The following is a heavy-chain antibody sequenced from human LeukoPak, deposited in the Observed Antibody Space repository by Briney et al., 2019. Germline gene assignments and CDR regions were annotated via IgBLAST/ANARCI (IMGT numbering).Heavy chain of an antibody. Sequence: IPSETLSLTCTVSGGSISSSSYYWGWIRQPPGKGLEWIGSIYYSGSTYYNPSLKSRVTISVDTSKNQFSLKLSSVTAADTAVYYCARFKLSGDYVAGDWGQGTLVTVSS. CDR2: IYYSGST. J-gene: IGHJ4*02. V-gene: IGHV4-39*01. CDR1: GGSISSSSYY. CDR3: ARFKLSGDYVAGD. D-gene: IGHD4-17*01.